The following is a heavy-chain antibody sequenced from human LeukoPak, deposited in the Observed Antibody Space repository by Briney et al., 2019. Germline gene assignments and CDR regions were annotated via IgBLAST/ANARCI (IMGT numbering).Heavy chain of an antibody. D-gene: IGHD1-26*01. CDR2: ICNSGST. Sequence: SETLSLTCTVSDGSMSNHYWSWIRQPPGKGLEWIGYICNSGSTNYYPSLRSRVTISVDTSKNQFSLKLSSVTAADTAVYYCARHSSGSSRDDYWGQGTLVTVPS. CDR1: DGSMSNHY. V-gene: IGHV4-59*08. CDR3: ARHSSGSSRDDY. J-gene: IGHJ4*02.